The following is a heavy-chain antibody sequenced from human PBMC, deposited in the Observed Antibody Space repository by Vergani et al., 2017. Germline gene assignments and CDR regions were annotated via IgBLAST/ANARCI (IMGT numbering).Heavy chain of an antibody. V-gene: IGHV3-11*05. J-gene: IGHJ4*02. CDR2: ISSSSSYT. CDR3: ARDYGGNSGIFDY. D-gene: IGHD4-23*01. CDR1: GFTFSDYY. Sequence: VQLVESGGGLVKPGGSLRLSCAASGFTFSDYYMSWIRQAPGKGLEWVSYISSSSSYTNYADSVKGRFTISRDNAKNSLYLQMNSLRAEDTAGYYCARDYGGNSGIFDYWGQGTLVTVSS.